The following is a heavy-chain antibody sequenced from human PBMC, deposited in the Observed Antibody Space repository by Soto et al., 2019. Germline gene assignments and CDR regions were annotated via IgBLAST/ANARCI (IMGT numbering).Heavy chain of an antibody. Sequence: SVKVSCKASGGTFSSYAIRWVRQAPGQGLEWMGGIIPIFGTANYAQKFQGRVTMTADESTSTAYMELSSLTSEDTAVYYCASLIYDSSGYYVSYWGQGTLVTVSP. V-gene: IGHV1-69*13. D-gene: IGHD3-22*01. J-gene: IGHJ4*02. CDR1: GGTFSSYA. CDR2: IIPIFGTA. CDR3: ASLIYDSSGYYVSY.